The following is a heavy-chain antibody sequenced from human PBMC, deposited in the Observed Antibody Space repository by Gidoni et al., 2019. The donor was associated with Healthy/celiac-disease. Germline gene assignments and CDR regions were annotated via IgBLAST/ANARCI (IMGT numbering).Heavy chain of an antibody. CDR2: INPSGGST. CDR1: GYTFSSHY. J-gene: IGHJ6*02. Sequence: QVQLVQSGAEAKKHAASVTVSCKASGYTFSSHYLHWLRQAPGQGLEWMGIINPSGGSTSDAQKFQGRVTMTRDTSTSTVYMELSSLRSEDTAVYYCASAEYCTNGVCYMGQRYYYYYGMDVWGQGTTVTVSS. D-gene: IGHD2-8*01. CDR3: ASAEYCTNGVCYMGQRYYYYYGMDV. V-gene: IGHV1-46*03.